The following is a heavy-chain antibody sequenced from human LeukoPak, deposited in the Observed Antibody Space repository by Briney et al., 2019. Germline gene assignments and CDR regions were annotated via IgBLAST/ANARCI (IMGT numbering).Heavy chain of an antibody. CDR3: ASGWVTGERYSWFDY. CDR2: IIPIFGTA. Sequence: GASVKVSCKASGGTFSSYAISWVRQAPGQGPEWMGGIIPIFGTANYAQKFQGRVTITADESTSTAYMELSSLRSEDTAVYYCASGWVTGERYSWFDYWGQGTLVTVSS. J-gene: IGHJ4*02. D-gene: IGHD2-21*02. CDR1: GGTFSSYA. V-gene: IGHV1-69*13.